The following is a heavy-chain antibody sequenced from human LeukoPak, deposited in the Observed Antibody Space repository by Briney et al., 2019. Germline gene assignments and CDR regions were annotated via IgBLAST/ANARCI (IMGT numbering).Heavy chain of an antibody. D-gene: IGHD5-18*01. V-gene: IGHV3-21*04. J-gene: IGHJ4*02. CDR2: ISSSGSYI. CDR1: RFTFSSYS. CDR3: ARTSKNSYGCSDY. Sequence: GGSLRLSCAASRFTFSSYSMNWFRHAPGKGLEWVSSISSSGSYIYYADSVKGRFTISRDNAKNSLYLQLNSLRAEDTALYYCARTSKNSYGCSDYWGQGTLVTVSS.